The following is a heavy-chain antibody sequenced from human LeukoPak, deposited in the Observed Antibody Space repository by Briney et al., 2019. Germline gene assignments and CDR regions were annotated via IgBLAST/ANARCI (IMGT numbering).Heavy chain of an antibody. CDR1: GGSISSYY. CDR3: ARLVITYYYDISGYFLRFDP. J-gene: IGHJ5*02. Sequence: SETLSLTCTVSGGSISSYYWSWIRQPPGKGLEWIGYIYTSGSTNYNPSLKSRVNISVDTSKNQFSLKLSSVTAADTAVYYCARLVITYYYDISGYFLRFDPWGQGTLVTVAS. V-gene: IGHV4-4*09. D-gene: IGHD3-22*01. CDR2: IYTSGST.